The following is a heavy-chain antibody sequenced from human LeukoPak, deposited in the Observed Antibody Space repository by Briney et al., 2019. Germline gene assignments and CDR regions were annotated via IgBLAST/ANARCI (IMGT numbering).Heavy chain of an antibody. V-gene: IGHV3-33*08. CDR2: IWNDGSKQ. Sequence: GGSLRLSCAASGFTFSSYAMSWVRQAPGKGLEWVAVIWNDGSKQYYADSVKGRFTISRDNSKSTLYLQMNSLRAEDTAVYYCARDQGLWVGFWSGYYDLWGQGTLVTVSS. J-gene: IGHJ4*02. CDR3: ARDQGLWVGFWSGYYDL. CDR1: GFTFSSYA. D-gene: IGHD3-3*01.